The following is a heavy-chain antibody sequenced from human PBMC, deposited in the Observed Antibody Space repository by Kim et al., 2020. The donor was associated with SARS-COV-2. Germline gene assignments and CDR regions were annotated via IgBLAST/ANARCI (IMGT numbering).Heavy chain of an antibody. CDR1: GYTFTSYY. V-gene: IGHV1-46*01. CDR2: INPSGGST. Sequence: ASVKVSCKASGYTFTSYYMHWVRQAPGQGLEWMGIINPSGGSTSYAQKFQGRVTMTRDTSTSTVYMELSSLRSEDTAVYYCARGSRGYWSSGSCYSLLYYYCYGIDIWGQRATVTVSS. J-gene: IGHJ6*02. CDR3: ARGSRGYWSSGSCYSLLYYYCYGIDI. D-gene: IGHD2-15*01.